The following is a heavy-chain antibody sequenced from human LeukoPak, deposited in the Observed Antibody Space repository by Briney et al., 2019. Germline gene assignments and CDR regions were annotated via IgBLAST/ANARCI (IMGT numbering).Heavy chain of an antibody. D-gene: IGHD5-18*01. CDR1: GFTFSSYA. J-gene: IGHJ4*02. CDR3: TTDLLGIVDTAMEFDY. Sequence: GGSLRLSCAASGFTFSSYAMSWVRQAPGKGLEWVSAISGSGGSTYYADSVKGRFTISRDNSKNTLYLQMNSLKTEDTAVYYCTTDLLGIVDTAMEFDYWGQGTLVTVSS. CDR2: ISGSGGST. V-gene: IGHV3-23*01.